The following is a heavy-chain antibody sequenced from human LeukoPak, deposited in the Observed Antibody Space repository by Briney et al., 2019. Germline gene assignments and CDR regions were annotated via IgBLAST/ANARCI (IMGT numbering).Heavy chain of an antibody. V-gene: IGHV3-7*04. D-gene: IGHD6-13*01. CDR3: ARVRIAAAGTFYYYGMDV. CDR1: GFTFSSYW. CDR2: INHNGNVN. J-gene: IGHJ6*02. Sequence: GGSLRLSCAASGFTFSSYWMNWARQAPGKGLEWVASINHNGNVNYYVDSVKGRFSISRDNAKNSLYLQMNSLRAEDTAVYYCARVRIAAAGTFYYYGMDVWGQGTTVTVSS.